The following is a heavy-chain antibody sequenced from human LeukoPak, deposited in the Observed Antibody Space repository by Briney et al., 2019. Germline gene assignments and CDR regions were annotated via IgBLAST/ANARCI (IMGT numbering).Heavy chain of an antibody. Sequence: PSETLSLTCTVSGGSISSSSYYWGWIRQPPGKGLEWTGSIYYSGSTYYNPSLKSRVTISVDTSKSQFSLKLSSVTAADTAVYYCASSLYYYDSSGFNFDYWGQGTLVTVSS. CDR3: ASSLYYYDSSGFNFDY. V-gene: IGHV4-39*07. D-gene: IGHD3-22*01. CDR2: IYYSGST. J-gene: IGHJ4*02. CDR1: GGSISSSSYY.